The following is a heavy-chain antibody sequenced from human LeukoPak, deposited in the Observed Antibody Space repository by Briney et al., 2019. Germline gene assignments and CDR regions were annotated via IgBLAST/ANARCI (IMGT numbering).Heavy chain of an antibody. J-gene: IGHJ3*02. CDR1: GGSISSSSYY. Sequence: PSETLSLTCTVSGGSISSSSYYWGWIRQPPGKGLEWIGSIYYSGSTYCNPSLKSRVTISVDTSKNQFSLKLSSVTAADTAVYYCARDSTYHDAFDIWGQGTMVTVSS. V-gene: IGHV4-39*07. CDR2: IYYSGST. D-gene: IGHD2/OR15-2a*01. CDR3: ARDSTYHDAFDI.